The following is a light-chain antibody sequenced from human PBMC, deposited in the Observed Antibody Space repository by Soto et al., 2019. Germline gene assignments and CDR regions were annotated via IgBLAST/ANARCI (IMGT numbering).Light chain of an antibody. Sequence: QSFLTQPASVSGSPGQSITIACTGTVGLVSWYQQHPGKVPKLIIYDDTKRPSGVSSRFSGSKSGNTASLTISGLQTEDEADYYCCLYVGARTYVFGTGTKVTVL. J-gene: IGLJ1*01. V-gene: IGLV2-23*01. CDR1: VGL. CDR2: DDT. CDR3: CLYVGARTYV.